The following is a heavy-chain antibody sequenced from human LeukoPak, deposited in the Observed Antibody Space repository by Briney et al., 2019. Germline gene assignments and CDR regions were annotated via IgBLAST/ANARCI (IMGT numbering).Heavy chain of an antibody. CDR2: IRSKAYGGTT. Sequence: GGSLRLSCAASGFTFSSYSMNWVRQAPGKGLEWVGFIRSKAYGGTTEYAASVRGRFTISRDDSKNIAYLQMNSLKTEDTAMYYCTRRPQTGDDNYFDYWGQGTLVTVSS. CDR3: TRRPQTGDDNYFDY. V-gene: IGHV3-49*04. CDR1: GFTFSSYS. D-gene: IGHD7-27*01. J-gene: IGHJ4*02.